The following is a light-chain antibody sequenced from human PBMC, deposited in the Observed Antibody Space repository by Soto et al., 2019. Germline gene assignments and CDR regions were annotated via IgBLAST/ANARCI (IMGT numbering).Light chain of an antibody. CDR3: QQYNKWPRT. V-gene: IGKV3-15*01. CDR1: QSVGSN. J-gene: IGKJ1*01. Sequence: EIVMTQSPGTLSVSPGERGTLSCRASQSVGSNVAGYQQKPGQAPRLLMYDASTRATGIPARFSGSGSGTEFTLTISRLQSEDLAVYSCQQYNKWPRTFGQGTKVEIK. CDR2: DAS.